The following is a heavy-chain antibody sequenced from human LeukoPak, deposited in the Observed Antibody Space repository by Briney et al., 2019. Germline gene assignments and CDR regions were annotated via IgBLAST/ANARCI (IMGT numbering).Heavy chain of an antibody. Sequence: SETLSLTCAVYGGSFSGYYWSWIRQPPGKGLEWIGEINHSGSTNYNPSLKSRVTISVATSKNQFSLTLSSVTAAVTAVYYCARARQVTRGLWFDPCGQGHLTPVSS. J-gene: IGHJ5*02. D-gene: IGHD3-9*01. CDR3: ARARQVTRGLWFDP. V-gene: IGHV4-34*01. CDR2: INHSGST. CDR1: GGSFSGYY.